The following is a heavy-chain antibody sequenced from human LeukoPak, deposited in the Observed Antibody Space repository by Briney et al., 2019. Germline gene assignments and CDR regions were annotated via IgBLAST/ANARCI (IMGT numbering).Heavy chain of an antibody. CDR3: ARAKSSHYGSGSYYNWFDP. CDR1: GFTFSSYE. V-gene: IGHV3-48*03. D-gene: IGHD3-10*01. CDR2: ISSSGSTI. Sequence: GGSLRLSCAASGFTFSSYEMNWVRQAPGKGLEWVSYISSSGSTIYYADSVKGRFTISRDNAKNSLYLQMNSLRAEDTAVYYCARAKSSHYGSGSYYNWFDPWGQGTLVTVSS. J-gene: IGHJ5*02.